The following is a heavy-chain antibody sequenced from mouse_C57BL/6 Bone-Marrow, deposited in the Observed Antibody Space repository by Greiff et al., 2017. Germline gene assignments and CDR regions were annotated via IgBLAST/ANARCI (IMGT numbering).Heavy chain of an antibody. CDR1: GYTFTSYW. CDR2: IDPSDSYT. V-gene: IGHV1-69*01. Sequence: QVQLQQPGAELVMPGASVKLSCKASGYTFTSYWMHWVKQRPGQGLEWIGEIDPSDSYTKYNQKFKGKATLTVDTSSSTAYMQLSSLTSGGSAVYDCASAYCYSSVDFWGQGTTLTVSS. D-gene: IGHD1-1*01. CDR3: ASAYCYSSVDF. J-gene: IGHJ2*01.